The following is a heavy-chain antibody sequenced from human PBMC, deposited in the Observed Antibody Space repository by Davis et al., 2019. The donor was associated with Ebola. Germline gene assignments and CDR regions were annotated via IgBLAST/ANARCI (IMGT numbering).Heavy chain of an antibody. D-gene: IGHD6-19*01. J-gene: IGHJ6*02. Sequence: SETLSLTCAVYGGSFSGYYWSWIRQPPGKGLEWIGEINHSGSTNYNPSLKSRVTISVDTSKNQFSLKLSSVTAADTAVYYCVAVAVYGMDVWGQGTTVTVSS. CDR1: GGSFSGYY. CDR3: VAVAVYGMDV. V-gene: IGHV4-34*01. CDR2: INHSGST.